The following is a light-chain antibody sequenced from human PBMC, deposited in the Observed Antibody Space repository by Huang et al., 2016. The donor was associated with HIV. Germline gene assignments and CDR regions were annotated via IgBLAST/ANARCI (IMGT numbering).Light chain of an antibody. CDR1: QKINTY. V-gene: IGKV3-11*01. CDR3: QQRSNWPPFT. Sequence: EILLTQSPAPLSLSPGERATLSCKASQKINTYLAWYQQKPGQAPRLLSYDASTRAPDTPARFRGSGSGTDFTLTITNLEPEDFAVYFCQQRSNWPPFTFGPGTKVDRK. CDR2: DAS. J-gene: IGKJ3*01.